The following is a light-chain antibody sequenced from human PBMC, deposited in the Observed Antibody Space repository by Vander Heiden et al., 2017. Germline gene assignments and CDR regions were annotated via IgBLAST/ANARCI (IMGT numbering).Light chain of an antibody. CDR1: SLRSYY. V-gene: IGLV3-19*01. CDR2: GKN. CDR3: NSRDSSGDHV. J-gene: IGLJ1*01. Sequence: SSELTQDPSVSVALGQTVRITCQGHSLRSYYASWYQQKPGQAPVLVIYGKNNRPSGIPDRFSGSSSGNTASLTITGAQAEDEADYYCNSRDSSGDHVFGTGTKVTVL.